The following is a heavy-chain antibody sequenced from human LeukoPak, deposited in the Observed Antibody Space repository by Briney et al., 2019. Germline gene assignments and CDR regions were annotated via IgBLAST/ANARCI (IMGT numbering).Heavy chain of an antibody. CDR3: ARADIAARPFDY. V-gene: IGHV1-8*01. CDR2: MNPNSGNT. CDR1: GYTFTSYD. D-gene: IGHD6-6*01. J-gene: IGHJ4*02. Sequence: GASVKVSCKASGYTFTSYDINRVRQATGQGLEWMGWMNPNSGNTGYAQKFQGRVTMTRNTSISTAYMELSSLRSEDTAVYYCARADIAARPFDYWGQGTLVTVSS.